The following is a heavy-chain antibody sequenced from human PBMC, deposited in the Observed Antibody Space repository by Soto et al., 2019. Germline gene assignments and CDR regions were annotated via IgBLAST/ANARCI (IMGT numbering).Heavy chain of an antibody. CDR3: ARGRYGDY. D-gene: IGHD1-1*01. J-gene: IGHJ4*02. V-gene: IGHV1-18*01. CDR1: GYTFTSYG. CDR2: ISAHNGNT. Sequence: QVHLVQYGAEVKKPGASVKVSCKASGYTFTSYGITWVRQAPGQGLEWMGWISAHNGNTDYAQKLQGRVIVNRDTSPSTAYMELRSLRSDDTAVFYCARGRYGDYWGQGALVTVSS.